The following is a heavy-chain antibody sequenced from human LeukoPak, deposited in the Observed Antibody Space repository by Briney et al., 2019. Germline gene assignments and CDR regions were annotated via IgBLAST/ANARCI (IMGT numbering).Heavy chain of an antibody. V-gene: IGHV3-23*01. J-gene: IGHJ5*02. CDR2: ISGSGGST. CDR1: GFTFSSYA. D-gene: IGHD3-16*02. Sequence: SGGSLRPSCAASGFTFSSYAMSWVRQAPGKGLEWVLAISGSGGSTYYADSVKGRFTISRDNSKNTLYLQMNSLRAEDTAVYYCAKNPMITFGGVIVNRWFDPWGQGTLVTVSS. CDR3: AKNPMITFGGVIVNRWFDP.